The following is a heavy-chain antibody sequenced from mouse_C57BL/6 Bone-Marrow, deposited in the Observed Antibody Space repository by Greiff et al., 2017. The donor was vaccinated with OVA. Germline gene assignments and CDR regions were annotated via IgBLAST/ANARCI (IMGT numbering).Heavy chain of an antibody. CDR2: IWRGGST. CDR1: GFSLTSYG. J-gene: IGHJ4*01. V-gene: IGHV2-5*01. Sequence: VQLQQSGPGLVQPSQSLSITCTVSGFSLTSYGVHWVRQSPGKGLEWLGVIWRGGSTDYNAAFMSRLSITKDNSKSQVFFKMNSLQADDTAIYYCAKNRYGSSSYAMDYWGQGTSVTVSS. D-gene: IGHD1-1*01. CDR3: AKNRYGSSSYAMDY.